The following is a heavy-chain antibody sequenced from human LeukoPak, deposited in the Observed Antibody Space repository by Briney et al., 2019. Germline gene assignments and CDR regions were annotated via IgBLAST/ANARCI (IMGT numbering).Heavy chain of an antibody. Sequence: PGGSLRLSCAASGFTFSSYWMSWVRQAPGKGLEWVANIKQDGSEKYYVDSVKGRFTISRDNSKNTLYLQMNSLRAEDTAVYYCAKVPNSSGFCPDYWGQGTLVTVSS. CDR3: AKVPNSSGFCPDY. CDR2: IKQDGSEK. V-gene: IGHV3-7*03. J-gene: IGHJ4*02. D-gene: IGHD6-19*01. CDR1: GFTFSSYW.